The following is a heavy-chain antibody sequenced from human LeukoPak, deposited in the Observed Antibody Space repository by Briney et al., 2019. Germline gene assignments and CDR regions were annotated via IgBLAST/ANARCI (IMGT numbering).Heavy chain of an antibody. J-gene: IGHJ4*02. D-gene: IGHD3-22*01. Sequence: PGGSLRLSCAASGFTFSSYSMNWVRQALGKGLEWVSYISSSSSTIYYADSVKGRFTISRDNAKNSLYLQMNSLRDEDTAVYYCARSNYDSSGYYYVGPFDCWGQGTLVTVSS. CDR3: ARSNYDSSGYYYVGPFDC. V-gene: IGHV3-48*02. CDR1: GFTFSSYS. CDR2: ISSSSSTI.